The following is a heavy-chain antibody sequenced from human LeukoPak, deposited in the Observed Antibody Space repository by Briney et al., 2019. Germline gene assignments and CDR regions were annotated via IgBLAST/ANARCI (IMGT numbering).Heavy chain of an antibody. CDR1: GFTFSSYV. Sequence: GGSLRLSCAASGFTFSSYVMSWIRQAPGKGLEWVSYINHNAETIYYADSVKGRFTISRDNAKNSLYLQMNSLRAEDTALYYCAKEFQHWGQGTLVTVSS. CDR3: AKEFQH. CDR2: INHNAETI. J-gene: IGHJ1*01. V-gene: IGHV3-21*04.